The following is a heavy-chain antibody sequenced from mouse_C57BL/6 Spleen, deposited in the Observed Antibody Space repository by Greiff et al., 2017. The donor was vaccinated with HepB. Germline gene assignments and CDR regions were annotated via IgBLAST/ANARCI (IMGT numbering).Heavy chain of an antibody. V-gene: IGHV1-64*01. CDR3: ARDPITTVVATDD. D-gene: IGHD1-1*01. CDR1: GYTFTSYW. J-gene: IGHJ2*01. CDR2: IHPNSGST. Sequence: QVQLQQPGAELVKPGASVKLSCKASGYTFTSYWMHWVKQRPGQGLEWIGMIHPNSGSTNYNEKFKSKATLTVDKSSSTAYMQLSSLTSEDSAVYYCARDPITTVVATDDWGQGTTLTVSS.